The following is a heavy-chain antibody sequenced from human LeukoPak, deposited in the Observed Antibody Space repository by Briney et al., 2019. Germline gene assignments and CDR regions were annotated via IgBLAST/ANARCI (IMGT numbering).Heavy chain of an antibody. CDR3: ARVPGRQQLVLHGGYYGMDV. D-gene: IGHD6-13*01. CDR1: GYTFSTYG. J-gene: IGHJ6*02. Sequence: ASVKVSCKASGYTFSTYGITWVRQAPGQGLEWMGWISTYNGNTNYAQKLQGRVTMTTDTSTSTAYMELSSLRSEDTAVYYCARVPGRQQLVLHGGYYGMDVWGQGTTVTVSS. V-gene: IGHV1-18*01. CDR2: ISTYNGNT.